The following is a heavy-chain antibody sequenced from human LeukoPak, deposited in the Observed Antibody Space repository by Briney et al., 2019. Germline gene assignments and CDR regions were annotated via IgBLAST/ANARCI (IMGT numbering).Heavy chain of an antibody. V-gene: IGHV3-48*02. Sequence: GGSLRLSCAASGFTLSSYAMTWVRQAPGKGLEWVSYIGTSSSPKYYADSVKGRFTISRDNDKNSIYLQMDSLRDEDTAVYYCARGNRGLSPDYWGQGTLVTVSS. CDR3: ARGNRGLSPDY. CDR2: IGTSSSPK. J-gene: IGHJ4*02. CDR1: GFTLSSYA. D-gene: IGHD1-14*01.